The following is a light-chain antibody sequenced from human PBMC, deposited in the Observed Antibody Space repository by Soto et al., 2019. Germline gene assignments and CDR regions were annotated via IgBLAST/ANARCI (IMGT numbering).Light chain of an antibody. CDR2: GAS. Sequence: DLQMTQSPSSLSASVGDRVTITCRASQGISNHVAWYQQKPGKVPKLLIYGASTLQSGVPSRFSGRGSGTDFTLTISSLQPEDFATYYCQKYNGATRAFCQGTKLEFK. V-gene: IGKV1-27*01. CDR1: QGISNH. CDR3: QKYNGATRA. J-gene: IGKJ1*01.